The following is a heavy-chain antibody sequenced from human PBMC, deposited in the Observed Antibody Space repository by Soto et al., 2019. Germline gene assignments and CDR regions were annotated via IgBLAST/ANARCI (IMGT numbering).Heavy chain of an antibody. J-gene: IGHJ6*02. D-gene: IGHD3-3*01. V-gene: IGHV3-23*01. CDR2: ISGNGGST. CDR3: AKDLPGYDFWSGLGYYYGMDV. Sequence: PEGSLRLSCAASGFTFSSHAMSWVRQAPGKGLEWVSAISGNGGSTYYADSVKGRFTISIDNSKNTLYLQMHSLRAEDTAVYFCAKDLPGYDFWSGLGYYYGMDVWGQGTTVTVSS. CDR1: GFTFSSHA.